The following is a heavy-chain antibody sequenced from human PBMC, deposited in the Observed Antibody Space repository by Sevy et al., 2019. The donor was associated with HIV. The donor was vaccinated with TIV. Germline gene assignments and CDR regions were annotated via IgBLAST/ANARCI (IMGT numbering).Heavy chain of an antibody. CDR2: ISSAGSNK. CDR3: TRDAGYSIAWSPSDY. J-gene: IGHJ4*02. CDR1: GLTFSSHA. D-gene: IGHD6-19*01. V-gene: IGHV3-30-3*01. Sequence: GGSLRLSCAASGLTFSSHAMHWVRQAPGKELEWVAVISSAGSNKYYADSVKGRFTISRDNPKNTLYLQMNSLRPEDTAVYYCTRDAGYSIAWSPSDYWRQGTLVTVSS.